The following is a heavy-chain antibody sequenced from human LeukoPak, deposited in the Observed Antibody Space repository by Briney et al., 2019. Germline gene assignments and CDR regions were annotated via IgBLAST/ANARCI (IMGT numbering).Heavy chain of an antibody. CDR1: GFTFSSYA. CDR3: ARDSTSYDSSGRLDY. V-gene: IGHV3-30*04. Sequence: PGGSLRLSCAASGFTFSSYAMHWVRQAPGKGLEWVAVISYDGSNKYYADSVEGRFTISRDNSKNTLYLQMNSLRAEDTAVYYCARDSTSYDSSGRLDYWGQGTLVTVSS. D-gene: IGHD3-22*01. J-gene: IGHJ4*02. CDR2: ISYDGSNK.